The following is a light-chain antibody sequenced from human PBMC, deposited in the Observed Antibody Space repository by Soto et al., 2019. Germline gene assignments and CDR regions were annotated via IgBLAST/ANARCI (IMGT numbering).Light chain of an antibody. CDR3: QQRNIRPPVT. Sequence: EIVLTQSPATLSLSPGERATLSCRASPSVTNYLAWYQQKPGQPPRLLIYGAFNRAAGIPARFSGSGSGTDFTLTIISLEPEDSAGYYCQQRNIRPPVTFGQGTRLEIK. V-gene: IGKV3-11*01. J-gene: IGKJ5*01. CDR1: PSVTNY. CDR2: GAF.